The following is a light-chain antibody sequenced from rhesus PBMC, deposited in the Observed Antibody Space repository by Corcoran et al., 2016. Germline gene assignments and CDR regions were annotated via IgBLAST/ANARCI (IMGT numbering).Light chain of an antibody. CDR2: RAS. V-gene: IGKV1-36*02. Sequence: DIQMTQSPSSLSASIGDRVTITCRASQCVGDYFTWFQQKPGKPPKRLIYRASSLESGVPSRFSGSGSGTDFTLTISSLQPEDFATYYCLQGYSTPFTFGPGTKLDIK. CDR3: LQGYSTPFT. CDR1: QCVGDY. J-gene: IGKJ3*01.